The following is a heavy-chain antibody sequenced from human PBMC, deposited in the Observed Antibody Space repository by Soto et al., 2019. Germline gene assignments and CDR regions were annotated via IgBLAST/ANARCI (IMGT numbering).Heavy chain of an antibody. Sequence: ASVKVSCKASGYTFTSYAMHWVRQAPGQRLEWMGWINAGNGNTKYSQKFQGRVAITRDTSASTAYMELSSLRTEDTAVYYCARTLVGATPADYWGQGTLVTVSS. V-gene: IGHV1-3*01. CDR1: GYTFTSYA. J-gene: IGHJ4*02. D-gene: IGHD1-26*01. CDR3: ARTLVGATPADY. CDR2: INAGNGNT.